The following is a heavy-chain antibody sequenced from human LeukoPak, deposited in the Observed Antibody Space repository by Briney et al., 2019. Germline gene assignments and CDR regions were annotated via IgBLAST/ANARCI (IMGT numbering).Heavy chain of an antibody. CDR1: GYTFTSYD. CDR2: IIPIFGTA. V-gene: IGHV1-69*13. Sequence: SVKVSCKASGYTFTSYDINWARQATGQGLEWMGGIIPIFGTANYAQKFQGRVTITADESTSTAYMELSSLRSEDTAVYYCARDQFGGDCYSLWGQGTLVTVSS. D-gene: IGHD2-21*02. J-gene: IGHJ4*02. CDR3: ARDQFGGDCYSL.